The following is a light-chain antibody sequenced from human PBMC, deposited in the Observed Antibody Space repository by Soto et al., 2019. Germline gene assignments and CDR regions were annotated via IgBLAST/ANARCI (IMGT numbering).Light chain of an antibody. J-gene: IGKJ4*01. Sequence: EIVMTQSPATLSVSPGERTTLSCRASQSVSSNLAWYQQKPGQAPRLLIYGASTRATGIPARFSGSGSGTEFTLTISSLQSEEFAVYYCQQYYTWPLTFGGGTKVEIK. CDR1: QSVSSN. CDR3: QQYYTWPLT. CDR2: GAS. V-gene: IGKV3-15*01.